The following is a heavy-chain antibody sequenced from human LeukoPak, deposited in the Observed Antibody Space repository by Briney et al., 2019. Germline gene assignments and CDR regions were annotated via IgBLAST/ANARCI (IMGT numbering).Heavy chain of an antibody. CDR1: GFTFDDYA. Sequence: GGSLRLSCAASGFTFDDYAMHWVRQAPGKGLEWVSAISGSGGSTYYADSVKGRFTISRDNSKNTLYLQMNSLRAEDTAVYYCAKDSHSSGWYSNWGQGTLVTVSS. CDR3: AKDSHSSGWYSN. J-gene: IGHJ4*02. D-gene: IGHD6-19*01. CDR2: ISGSGGST. V-gene: IGHV3-23*01.